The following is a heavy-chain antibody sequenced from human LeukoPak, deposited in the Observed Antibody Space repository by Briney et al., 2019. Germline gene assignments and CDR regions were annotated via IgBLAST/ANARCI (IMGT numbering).Heavy chain of an antibody. CDR2: ISGDGGST. D-gene: IGHD6-19*01. CDR3: AKEPYSSGWYPFDY. CDR1: EFTVTSNY. Sequence: GGSLRLSCAASEFTVTSNYMSWVRQAPGKGLEWVSLISGDGGSTYYADSVKGRFTISRDNSKNSLYLQMNSLRTEDTALYYCAKEPYSSGWYPFDYWGQGTLVTVSS. J-gene: IGHJ4*02. V-gene: IGHV3-43*02.